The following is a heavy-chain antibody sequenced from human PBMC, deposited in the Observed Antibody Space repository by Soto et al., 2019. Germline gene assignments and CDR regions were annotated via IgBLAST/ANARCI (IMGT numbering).Heavy chain of an antibody. CDR2: ISSSSSYI. D-gene: IGHD3-16*01. Sequence: EVQLVVSGGGLVRPGGSLRLSCAASGFTFSTYSMSWVRQAPGKGLEWVSSISSSSSYIYYADSVKGRFTISRDNAKNSLYLQMNSLRAEDTAVYYCARDLPHLPGEALWGQGALVTVSS. CDR3: ARDLPHLPGEAL. J-gene: IGHJ4*02. CDR1: GFTFSTYS. V-gene: IGHV3-21*01.